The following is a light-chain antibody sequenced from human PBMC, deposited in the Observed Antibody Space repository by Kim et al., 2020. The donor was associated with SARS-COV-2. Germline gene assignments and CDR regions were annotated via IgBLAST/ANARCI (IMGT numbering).Light chain of an antibody. CDR2: GAS. V-gene: IGKV3-15*01. Sequence: SVSPGERATLSCRASQSVSSNLAWYQQKPGQAPRRLIYGASTRATGIPSRFSGSGSGTEFTLTISSLQSEDFAVYSCQQYNNWPYTFGQGTKLEIK. CDR1: QSVSSN. J-gene: IGKJ2*01. CDR3: QQYNNWPYT.